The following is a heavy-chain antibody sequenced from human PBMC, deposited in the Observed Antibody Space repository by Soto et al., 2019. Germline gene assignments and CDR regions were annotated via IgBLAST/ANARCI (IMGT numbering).Heavy chain of an antibody. CDR1: GGSISSYY. D-gene: IGHD3-22*01. V-gene: IGHV4-59*01. Sequence: SETLSLTCTVSGGSISSYYWSWIRQPPGKGLEWIGYIYYSGSTNYNPSLKSRVTISVDTSKNQFSLKLSSVTAADTAVYYCARGLASFYDSSGYPYYFDNWGQGTLVTVSS. CDR3: ARGLASFYDSSGYPYYFDN. J-gene: IGHJ4*02. CDR2: IYYSGST.